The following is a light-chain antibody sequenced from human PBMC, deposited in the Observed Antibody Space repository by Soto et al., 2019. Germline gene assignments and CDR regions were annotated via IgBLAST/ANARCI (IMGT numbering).Light chain of an antibody. CDR1: SSDFGTYNL. CDR3: CSYVGSMTWV. V-gene: IGLV2-23*01. CDR2: EGT. J-gene: IGLJ3*02. Sequence: QSALTQSASVSGSPGQSITISCTGTSSDFGTYNLVSWYQQHPGKSPRLIISEGTKRPSGVSDRFSGSRSDNAASLTISGLQADDEAEYYCCSYVGSMTWVFGGGTKLTVL.